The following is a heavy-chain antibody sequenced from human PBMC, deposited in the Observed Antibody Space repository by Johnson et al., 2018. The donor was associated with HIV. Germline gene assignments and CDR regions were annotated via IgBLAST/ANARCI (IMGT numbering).Heavy chain of an antibody. J-gene: IGHJ3*02. CDR2: IWYDGSNK. CDR3: AKEQLLRAFDI. CDR1: GFTFSSYG. D-gene: IGHD2-15*01. Sequence: QMLLVESGGGVVRPGGSLRLSCAASGFTFSSYGMHWVRQAPGKGLEWVAVIWYDGSNKYYADSVKGRFTISRDNSKNTLYLQMNSLRAEDTAVYYCAKEQLLRAFDIWGQGTMVTVSS. V-gene: IGHV3-33*06.